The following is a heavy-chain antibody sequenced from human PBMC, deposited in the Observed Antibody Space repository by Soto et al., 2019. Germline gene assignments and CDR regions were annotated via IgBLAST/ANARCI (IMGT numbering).Heavy chain of an antibody. Sequence: ASVKVSCKASGFTFTSSAVQWVRQARGQRLEWMGWINPNSGGTNYAQKFQGWVTMTRDTSISTAYMELSRLRSDDTAVYYCARGSGSYVWYFDLWARGTLVTGSS. V-gene: IGHV1-2*04. CDR1: GFTFTSSA. D-gene: IGHD3-10*01. CDR2: INPNSGGT. CDR3: ARGSGSYVWYFDL. J-gene: IGHJ2*01.